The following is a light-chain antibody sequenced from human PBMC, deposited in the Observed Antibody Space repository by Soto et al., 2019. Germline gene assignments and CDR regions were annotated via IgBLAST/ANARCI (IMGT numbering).Light chain of an antibody. CDR1: QSVYSN. V-gene: IGKV3-20*01. CDR2: GAC. Sequence: IVWTQKKATLSLSPGERATLSCRASQSVYSNVAWYQHKPGQAPRLLIYGACRRATGIPDRFSGSGYGTDFTLTIIRLEPEDFAVYYCQQYGSSPWTFGHGTRWIS. CDR3: QQYGSSPWT. J-gene: IGKJ1*01.